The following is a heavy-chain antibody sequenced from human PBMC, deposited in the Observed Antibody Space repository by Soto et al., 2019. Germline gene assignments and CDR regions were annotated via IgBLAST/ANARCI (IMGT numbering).Heavy chain of an antibody. D-gene: IGHD2-2*01. CDR3: AREGLSTLDYYYYYMDV. J-gene: IGHJ6*03. Sequence: SGAEVKKPGASVKVSCKASGYTFTSYGISWVRQAPGQGLEWMGWISAYNGNTNYAQKLQGRVTMTTDTSTSTAYMELRSLRSDDTAVYYCAREGLSTLDYYYYYMDVWGKGTTVTVSS. CDR1: GYTFTSYG. V-gene: IGHV1-18*01. CDR2: ISAYNGNT.